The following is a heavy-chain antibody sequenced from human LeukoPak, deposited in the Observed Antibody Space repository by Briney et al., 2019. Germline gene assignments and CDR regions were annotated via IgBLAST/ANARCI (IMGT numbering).Heavy chain of an antibody. V-gene: IGHV1-2*02. Sequence: GASVKVSCKASGYXFTVNYIHWVRQAPGQGLEWMGWINPNSGGTKYAQNIQGRVSMTRDTSISTAYMELSSLRSDDTAVYYCARGGYSYACDYWGQGILVTVSS. J-gene: IGHJ4*02. CDR1: GYXFTVNY. D-gene: IGHD5-18*01. CDR3: ARGGYSYACDY. CDR2: INPNSGGT.